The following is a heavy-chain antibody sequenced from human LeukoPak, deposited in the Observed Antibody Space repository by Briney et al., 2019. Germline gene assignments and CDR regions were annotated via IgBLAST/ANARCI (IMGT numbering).Heavy chain of an antibody. CDR2: IWFDGSIK. V-gene: IGHV3-33*08. J-gene: IGHJ4*02. CDR3: ASAAGPFDN. CDR1: GFTFSRYA. D-gene: IGHD6-19*01. Sequence: GGSLRLSCAASGFTFSRYAMTWVRQAPGKGLEWVSVIWFDGSIKYYADSVKGRFTISRDNSRNTLYLQMNSLRAEDTALYYCASAAGPFDNWGQGTLVTVSS.